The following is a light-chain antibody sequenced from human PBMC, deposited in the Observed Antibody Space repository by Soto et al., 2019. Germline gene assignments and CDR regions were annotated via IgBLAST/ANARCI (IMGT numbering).Light chain of an antibody. CDR1: QGIGNY. CDR3: QKYNSVPRT. J-gene: IGKJ3*01. CDR2: AAS. Sequence: DIQMTQSPSSLSASVGDRVTITCRASQGIGNYLAWYQQKPGKVPKLLIYAASTLQSGVPSRFSGSGSGTEFTLTISSLQPEDVATYYCQKYNSVPRTFGPGTKVDIK. V-gene: IGKV1-27*01.